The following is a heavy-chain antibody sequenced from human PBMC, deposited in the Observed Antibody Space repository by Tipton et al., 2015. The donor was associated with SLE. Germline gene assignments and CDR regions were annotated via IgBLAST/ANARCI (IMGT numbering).Heavy chain of an antibody. D-gene: IGHD3-16*01. CDR2: VHSSGTT. CDR3: ARTNGGGATFFDY. V-gene: IGHV4-4*07. CDR1: GGSISSHY. Sequence: TLSLTCTVSGGSISSHYWSWIRQAPGKGLEWIGRVHSSGTTLYNPSLNSRVTVSVDTSKNQFSLKLTSVIAADTAVYYCARTNGGGATFFDYWGQGVLVTVSS. J-gene: IGHJ4*02.